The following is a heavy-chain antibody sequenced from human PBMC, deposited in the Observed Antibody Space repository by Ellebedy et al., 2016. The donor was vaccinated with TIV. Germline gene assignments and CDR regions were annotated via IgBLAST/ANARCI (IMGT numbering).Heavy chain of an antibody. J-gene: IGHJ5*02. V-gene: IGHV3-74*01. CDR1: GFSFRSSW. CDR3: TTRSPYNWDYGGSHWFDP. D-gene: IGHD1-7*01. CDR2: INSDGSST. Sequence: GESLKISCAASGFSFRSSWMHWIRQAPEKGLVWVARINSDGSSTSYADSMKGRFTISRDNAENTLYLQMNSLRAEDTAVYYCTTRSPYNWDYGGSHWFDPWGQGTLVTVSS.